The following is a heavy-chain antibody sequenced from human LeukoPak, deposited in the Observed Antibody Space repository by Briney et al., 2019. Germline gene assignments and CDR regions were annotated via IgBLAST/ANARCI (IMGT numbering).Heavy chain of an antibody. CDR1: GFTFSSYS. V-gene: IGHV3-21*01. CDR2: ISSSSSYI. J-gene: IGHJ4*02. D-gene: IGHD3-16*02. CDR3: ARDEYYDYVWGSYRDFDY. Sequence: GGSLRLSCAASGFTFSSYSMNWLRQAPGKGLEWVSSISSSSSYIYYADSVKGRFTISRDNAKNSLYLQMNSLRAEDTAVYYCARDEYYDYVWGSYRDFDYWGQGTLVTVSS.